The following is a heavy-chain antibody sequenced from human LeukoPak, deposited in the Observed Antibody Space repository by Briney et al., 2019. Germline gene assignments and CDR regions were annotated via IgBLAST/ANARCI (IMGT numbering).Heavy chain of an antibody. D-gene: IGHD6-19*01. CDR1: GGSFSGYY. Sequence: SETLSLTCAAYGGSFSGYYWSWIRQPPGKGLEWIGEINHSGSTNYNPSLKSRVTISVDTSKNQFSLKLSSVTAADTAVYYCARFGSGWHYFDYWGQGTLVTVSS. CDR3: ARFGSGWHYFDY. J-gene: IGHJ4*02. V-gene: IGHV4-34*01. CDR2: INHSGST.